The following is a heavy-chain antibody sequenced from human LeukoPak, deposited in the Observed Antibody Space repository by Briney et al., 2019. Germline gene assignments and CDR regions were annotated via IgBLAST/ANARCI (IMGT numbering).Heavy chain of an antibody. V-gene: IGHV3-30*02. CDR3: ARDKAARFWSGPKGYYYYYYMDV. CDR1: GFTFSIYG. Sequence: QPGGSLRLSCAASGFTFSIYGMHWVRQAPGKGLEWVTFIRSDGSKTHYADSVKGRFTISRDNSKNTLYLQIDNLRVDDTAVYYCARDKAARFWSGPKGYYYYYYMDVWGKGTTVTVSS. CDR2: IRSDGSKT. D-gene: IGHD3-3*01. J-gene: IGHJ6*03.